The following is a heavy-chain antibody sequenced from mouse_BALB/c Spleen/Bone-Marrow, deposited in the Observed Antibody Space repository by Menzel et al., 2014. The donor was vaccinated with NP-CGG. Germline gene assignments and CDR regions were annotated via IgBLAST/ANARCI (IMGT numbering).Heavy chain of an antibody. CDR2: INPYNDGT. Sequence: EVQRVESGPELVKPGASVKMSCKASGYTFTSYVMHWVKQKPGQGLEWIGYINPYNDGTKYNEKFKGKATLTSDKSSSTAYMELSSLTSEDSAVYYCARWRYPYAMDYWGQGTSVTVFS. J-gene: IGHJ4*01. D-gene: IGHD5-1-1*01. CDR3: ARWRYPYAMDY. V-gene: IGHV1-14*01. CDR1: GYTFTSYV.